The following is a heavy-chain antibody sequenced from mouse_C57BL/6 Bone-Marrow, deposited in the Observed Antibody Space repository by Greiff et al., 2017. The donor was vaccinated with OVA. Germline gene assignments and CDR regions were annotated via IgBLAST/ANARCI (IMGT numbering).Heavy chain of an antibody. J-gene: IGHJ2*01. CDR2: IYPRSGNT. V-gene: IGHV1-81*01. D-gene: IGHD2-5*01. CDR3: ARSNYALYYFDY. CDR1: GYTFTSYG. Sequence: QVQLQQSGAELARPGASVKLSCKASGYTFTSYGISWVKQRPGQGLEWIGEIYPRSGNTYYNEKFKGKATLTADKSSSTAYMELRSLTSEDSAVYFCARSNYALYYFDYWGQGTTLTVSS.